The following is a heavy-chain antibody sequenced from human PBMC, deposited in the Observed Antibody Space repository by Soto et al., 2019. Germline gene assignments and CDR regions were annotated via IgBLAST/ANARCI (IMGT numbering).Heavy chain of an antibody. J-gene: IGHJ6*02. CDR3: ARDTAKGYSYDQYYYYGMDV. D-gene: IGHD5-18*01. CDR2: MNPSSGST. V-gene: IGHV1-8*01. CDR1: GYTFTNSD. Sequence: GASVKVSCKASGYTFTNSDINWVRQATGQGLEWMGWMNPSSGSTGYAQKFQGRVTMARNTSTSTVYMELSSLRSEDTAVYYCARDTAKGYSYDQYYYYGMDVWGQGTTVTVSS.